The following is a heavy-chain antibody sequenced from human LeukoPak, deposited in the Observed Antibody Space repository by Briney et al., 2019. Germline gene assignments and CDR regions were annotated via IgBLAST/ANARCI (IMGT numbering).Heavy chain of an antibody. CDR3: AKDRYCSGGSCYPPSIRADYYGMDV. Sequence: ETLSLTCTVSGGSISSGGYYWSWVRQAPGKGLEWVSLISWDGGSTYYADSVKGRFTISRDNSKNSLYLQMNSLRTEDTALYYCAKDRYCSGGSCYPPSIRADYYGMDVWGQGTTVTVSS. D-gene: IGHD2-15*01. CDR2: ISWDGGST. CDR1: GGSISSGGYY. V-gene: IGHV3-43*01. J-gene: IGHJ6*02.